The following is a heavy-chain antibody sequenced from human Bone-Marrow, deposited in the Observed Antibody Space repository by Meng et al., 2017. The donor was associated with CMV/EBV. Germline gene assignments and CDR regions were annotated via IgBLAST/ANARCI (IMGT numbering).Heavy chain of an antibody. CDR2: LIPIFGTA. D-gene: IGHD3-22*01. J-gene: IGHJ4*02. Sequence: GGTFSSYAISCVRQAPGQGLEWMGGLIPIFGTANYAQKFQGRVTITADESTSTAYMELSSLRSEDTAVHYCARDFNYDSSGYYFGGVWGQGTLVTVSS. V-gene: IGHV1-69*01. CDR3: ARDFNYDSSGYYFGGV. CDR1: GGTFSSYA.